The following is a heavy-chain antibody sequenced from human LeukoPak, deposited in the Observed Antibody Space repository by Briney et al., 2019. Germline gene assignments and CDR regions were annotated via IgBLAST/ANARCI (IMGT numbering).Heavy chain of an antibody. CDR3: AREGASGSFDY. J-gene: IGHJ4*02. Sequence: SETLSLTCTVFGGSISSYYWSWIRQRPRKGLEWIGYIYYSGSTNYNPSLKSRVTISVDTSKNQFSLKLSSVTAADTAVYYCAREGASGSFDYWGQGTLVTVSS. D-gene: IGHD3-16*01. V-gene: IGHV4-59*01. CDR1: GGSISSYY. CDR2: IYYSGST.